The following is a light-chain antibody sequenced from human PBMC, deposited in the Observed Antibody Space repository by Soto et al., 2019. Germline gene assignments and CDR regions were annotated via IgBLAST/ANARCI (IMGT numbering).Light chain of an antibody. J-gene: IGLJ1*01. Sequence: QSVPTQPPSASGTPGQSVTISCTGTSSDVGGNYYVSWYQHHPGKAPKLIIYEVSKRPSGVPDRFSGSKSGNTASLTVSGLQAEDEADYFCTSFTSSSNFVLGGGTKVTVL. CDR1: SSDVGGNYY. CDR2: EVS. CDR3: TSFTSSSNFV. V-gene: IGLV2-8*01.